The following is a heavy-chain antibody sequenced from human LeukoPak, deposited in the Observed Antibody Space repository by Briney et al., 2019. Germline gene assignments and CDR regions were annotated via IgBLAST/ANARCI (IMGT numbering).Heavy chain of an antibody. CDR3: ARDGGPDSSGYYYIGYFGY. CDR2: INPNSGGT. Sequence: ASVKVSCKASGYTFTGYYMHWVRQAPGQGLEWMGWINPNSGGTNYAQKFQGRVTMTRDTSISTAYMELSRLRSDDTAVYYCARDGGPDSSGYYYIGYFGYWGQGTLVTVSS. V-gene: IGHV1-2*02. CDR1: GYTFTGYY. D-gene: IGHD3-22*01. J-gene: IGHJ4*02.